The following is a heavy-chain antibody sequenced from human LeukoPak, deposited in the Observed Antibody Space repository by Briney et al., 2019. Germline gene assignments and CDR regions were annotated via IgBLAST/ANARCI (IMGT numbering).Heavy chain of an antibody. J-gene: IGHJ2*01. Sequence: PSETLSLTCTVSGGSISSSSYYWGWIRQPPGKGLEWIGSIYYSGSTYYNPSLKSRVTISVDTSKNQFSLKLSSVTAADTAVYYCARRLWIGDWYFDLWGRGTLVTVSS. V-gene: IGHV4-39*07. D-gene: IGHD5-12*01. CDR3: ARRLWIGDWYFDL. CDR2: IYYSGST. CDR1: GGSISSSSYY.